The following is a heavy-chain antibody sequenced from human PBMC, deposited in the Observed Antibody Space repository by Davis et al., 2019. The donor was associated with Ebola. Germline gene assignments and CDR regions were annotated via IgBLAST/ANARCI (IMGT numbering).Heavy chain of an antibody. CDR1: GYSFASYW. J-gene: IGHJ3*02. Sequence: GESLKISCKGSGYSFASYWIGRVRLMPGKGLEWKGIIYPSDPDTRYSPSFQGQVTISADKSLSIAYLQWSSLKASDTAIYYCARQRAPGYDAFDIWGQGTMVTVSS. V-gene: IGHV5-51*01. CDR2: IYPSDPDT. D-gene: IGHD6-13*01. CDR3: ARQRAPGYDAFDI.